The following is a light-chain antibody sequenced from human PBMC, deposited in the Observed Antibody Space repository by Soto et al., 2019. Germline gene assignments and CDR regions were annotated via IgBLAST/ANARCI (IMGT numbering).Light chain of an antibody. CDR2: EVS. Sequence: QSALTQPVSVSGSPGQSITISCTGTSSDVGGYNYVSWYQQHPGKAPKLMIYEVSNRPSGVSNRFSGSKSGNTASLTISGLQAEDEADYYCSSYTSSSTSLYVFGTGTKLTVL. V-gene: IGLV2-14*01. J-gene: IGLJ1*01. CDR3: SSYTSSSTSLYV. CDR1: SSDVGGYNY.